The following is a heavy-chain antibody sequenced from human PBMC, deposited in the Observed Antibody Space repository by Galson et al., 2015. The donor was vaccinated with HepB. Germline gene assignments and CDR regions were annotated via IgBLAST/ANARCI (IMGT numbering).Heavy chain of an antibody. V-gene: IGHV1-69*04. J-gene: IGHJ3*02. Sequence: SVKVSCKASGGTFSSYAISWVRQAPGQGLEWMGRIIPILGIANYAQKFQGRVTITADKSTSTAYMELSSLRSEDTAVYYCARVESGLDIVVVPAAKFDIWGQGTMVTVSS. CDR2: IIPILGIA. CDR3: ARVESGLDIVVVPAAKFDI. CDR1: GGTFSSYA. D-gene: IGHD2-2*01.